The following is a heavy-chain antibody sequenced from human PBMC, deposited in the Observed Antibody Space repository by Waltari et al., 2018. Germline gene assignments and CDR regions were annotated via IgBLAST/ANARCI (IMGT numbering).Heavy chain of an antibody. CDR3: ARGGGDYYGSGSHYYFDY. CDR2: INPNFGTT. CDR1: GGTFSSYA. Sequence: QVQLVQSGAEVKKPGSSVKVSCKASGGTFSSYALTWVRQAPGKGLEWMGGINPNFGTTNYAQKFKGRGTSTADESTGTGYMGLRSLKSEDTAEYYCARGGGDYYGSGSHYYFDYWGQGTLVTVSS. D-gene: IGHD3-10*01. J-gene: IGHJ4*02. V-gene: IGHV1-69*01.